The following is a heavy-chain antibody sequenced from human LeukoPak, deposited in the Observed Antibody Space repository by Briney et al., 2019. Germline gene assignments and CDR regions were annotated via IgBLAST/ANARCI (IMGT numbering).Heavy chain of an antibody. CDR2: IYSGGST. CDR1: GFTVSSNY. J-gene: IGHJ4*02. Sequence: GGSLRLSCAASGFTVSSNYMSWVRQAPGKGLEWVSVIYSGGSTYYADSVKGRFTISRDNSKSTLYLQMNSLRAEDTAVYYCARERDDSSGYYYPHWGQGTLVTVSS. V-gene: IGHV3-53*01. CDR3: ARERDDSSGYYYPH. D-gene: IGHD3-22*01.